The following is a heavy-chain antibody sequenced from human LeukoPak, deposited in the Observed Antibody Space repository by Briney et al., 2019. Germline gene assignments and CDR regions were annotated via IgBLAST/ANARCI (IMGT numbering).Heavy chain of an antibody. J-gene: IGHJ1*01. CDR1: GFAFSSYA. V-gene: IGHV3-23*01. D-gene: IGHD1-26*01. Sequence: GGSLRLSCVASGFAFSSYAMGWVRQAPGKGLEWVSAISGSGVTTHYAGSVKGRFSISRDNSKNTLYLQMDSLRAEDTALYYCAKRVVVGATSPYSDFQDWGQGTLVTVSS. CDR2: ISGSGVTT. CDR3: AKRVVVGATSPYSDFQD.